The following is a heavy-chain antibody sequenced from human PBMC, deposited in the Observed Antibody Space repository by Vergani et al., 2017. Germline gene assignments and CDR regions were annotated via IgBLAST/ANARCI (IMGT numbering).Heavy chain of an antibody. CDR3: AKARDPNCKGGNCYSYYYGLDL. CDR1: GFTFSSYA. V-gene: IGHV3-23*01. D-gene: IGHD2-15*01. Sequence: EVQLLESGGGLVQPGGSLRLSCGASGFTFSSYAMTWVRQAPGKGLEWVSAISSSGGNTFYTDSVKGRFTISRNNSKDTLYLQMNSLRVEDTAIYYCAKARDPNCKGGNCYSYYYGLDLWGQGTTVTVSS. CDR2: ISSSGGNT. J-gene: IGHJ6*02.